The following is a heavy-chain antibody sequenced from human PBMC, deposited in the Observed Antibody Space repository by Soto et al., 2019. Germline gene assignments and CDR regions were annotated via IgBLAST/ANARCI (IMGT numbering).Heavy chain of an antibody. Sequence: SETLSLTCAVYGDSFRDYYWSWMRQPTGKGLERIGEINHSGSTNYNPSLKSRVTISVDTSKNQFSLKLSSVTAADTAVYFCARGEEGASTGFDYWGQGTLVTVSS. CDR2: INHSGST. J-gene: IGHJ4*02. CDR1: GDSFRDYY. CDR3: ARGEEGASTGFDY. D-gene: IGHD1-26*01. V-gene: IGHV4-34*01.